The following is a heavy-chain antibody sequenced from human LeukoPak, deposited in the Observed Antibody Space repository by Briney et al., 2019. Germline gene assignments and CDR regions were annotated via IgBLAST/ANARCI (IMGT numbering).Heavy chain of an antibody. Sequence: KGSGPTLVNPTETLTLTCTVAGFSLSDAAMGVSWIRQPPGMALEWLAHIFSNDAKSYYTSLKSRVTIAKDTSKSQVVLSMTNMDPVDTATYYCMRIRSGANGGYFDYWGQGTLVTVSS. CDR3: MRIRSGANGGYFDY. CDR1: GFSLSDAAMG. J-gene: IGHJ4*02. CDR2: IFSNDAK. V-gene: IGHV2-26*01. D-gene: IGHD3-10*01.